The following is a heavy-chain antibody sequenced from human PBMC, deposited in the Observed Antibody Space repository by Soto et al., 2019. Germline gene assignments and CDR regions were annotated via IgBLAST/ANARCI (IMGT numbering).Heavy chain of an antibody. CDR1: GGSLSSYY. V-gene: IGHV4-59*01. CDR3: ARGREVGDFDY. CDR2: IYYSGST. D-gene: IGHD3-16*01. J-gene: IGHJ4*02. Sequence: PSETLSLTCTVSGGSLSSYYWSWIRQPPGKGLEWIGYIYYSGSTNYNPSLKSRVTISVDTSKNQFSLKLSSVTAADTAVYYCARGREVGDFDYWGQGTLVTVSS.